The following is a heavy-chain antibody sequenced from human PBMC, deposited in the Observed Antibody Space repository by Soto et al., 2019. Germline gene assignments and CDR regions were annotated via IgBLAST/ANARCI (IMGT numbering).Heavy chain of an antibody. CDR3: ASPSPNIAAAGTFDY. V-gene: IGHV1-69*13. Sequence: SAKVSCKASGGTFSSYAISWVRQAPGQGLEWMGGIIPIFGTANYAQKFQGRVTITADESTSTAYMELSSLRSEDTAVYYCASPSPNIAAAGTFDYWGQGTLVTVSS. D-gene: IGHD6-13*01. CDR1: GGTFSSYA. CDR2: IIPIFGTA. J-gene: IGHJ4*02.